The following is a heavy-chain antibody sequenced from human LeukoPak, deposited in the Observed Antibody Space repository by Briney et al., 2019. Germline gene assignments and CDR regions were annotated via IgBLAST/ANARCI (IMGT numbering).Heavy chain of an antibody. J-gene: IGHJ5*02. D-gene: IGHD4-17*01. CDR2: IYTSGST. CDR3: ARSYGDYSSGWFDP. V-gene: IGHV4-4*07. CDR1: GGSISSYY. Sequence: SETLSLTCTVSGGSISSYYWSWIRQPAGKGLEWIGRIYTSGSTNYNPSLKSRVTISVDTSKNQFSLKLSSVTAADTAVYYCARSYGDYSSGWFDPWGQGTLVTVSS.